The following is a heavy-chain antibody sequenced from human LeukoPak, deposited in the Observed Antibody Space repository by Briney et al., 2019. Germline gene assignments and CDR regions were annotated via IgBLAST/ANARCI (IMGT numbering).Heavy chain of an antibody. CDR3: ARDFLHLGG. J-gene: IGHJ3*01. D-gene: IGHD3-16*01. CDR1: GFTFSSYW. CDR2: IKTDGSNT. Sequence: GGSLRLSCAASGFTFSSYWMHWVRQAPGKGLVWVSRIKTDGSNTNYADSVKGRFTISRDNAKNTLHLQMSSLRAEDTAVYYCARDFLHLGGWGQGTMVTVSS. V-gene: IGHV3-74*01.